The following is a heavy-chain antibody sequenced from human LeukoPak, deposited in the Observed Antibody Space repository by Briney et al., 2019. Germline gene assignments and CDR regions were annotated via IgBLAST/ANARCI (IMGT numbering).Heavy chain of an antibody. CDR2: ISAYNGNT. J-gene: IGHJ5*02. D-gene: IGHD2-15*01. Sequence: ASVKVSCKASGYTFTSYGISWVRQAPGQGIEWMGWISAYNGNTNYAQKLQGRVTMTTDTSTSTAYMELRSLRSDDTAVYYCARDRQRVVVVAATPKWFDPWGQGTLVTVSS. V-gene: IGHV1-18*04. CDR1: GYTFTSYG. CDR3: ARDRQRVVVVAATPKWFDP.